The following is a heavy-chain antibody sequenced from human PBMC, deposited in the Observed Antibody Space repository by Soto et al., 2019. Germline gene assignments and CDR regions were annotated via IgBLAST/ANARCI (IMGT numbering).Heavy chain of an antibody. CDR1: GYTFTSYG. CDR3: ARARITIFGVADYYYYYYMDV. Sequence: ASVKVSCRASGYTFTSYGISWVRQAPGQGLEWMGWISAYNGNTNYAQKLQGRVTMTTDTSTSTAYMELRSLRSDDTAVYYCARARITIFGVADYYYYYYMDVWGKGTTVTVSS. V-gene: IGHV1-18*01. D-gene: IGHD3-3*01. J-gene: IGHJ6*03. CDR2: ISAYNGNT.